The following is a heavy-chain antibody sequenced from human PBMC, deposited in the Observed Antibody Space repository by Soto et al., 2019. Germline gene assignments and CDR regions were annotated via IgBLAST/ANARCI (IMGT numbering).Heavy chain of an antibody. CDR2: ISPHNDRT. CDR1: GYNFTSYG. Sequence: ASVKVSCKASGYNFTSYGISWVRQAPGQGLEWMGWISPHNDRTKYARRFQDRVTMTTETPTSTVYMELWSLRSDDTAVYYCARDLYYSSGRYFDHDAFDIWGQGXVVTV. CDR3: ARDLYYSSGRYFDHDAFDI. V-gene: IGHV1-18*01. D-gene: IGHD6-19*01. J-gene: IGHJ3*02.